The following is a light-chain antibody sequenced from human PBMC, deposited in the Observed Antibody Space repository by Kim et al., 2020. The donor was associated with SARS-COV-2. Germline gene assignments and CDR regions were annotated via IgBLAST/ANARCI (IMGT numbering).Light chain of an antibody. CDR3: NSRDNSGYLGV. CDR2: GRN. Sequence: SSELTQDPAVSVALGQTVTITCQGDTIRNHILSWYQLRPGQTPVLVMYGRNIRSSGIPARFSGSRSGNTASLTITGAQAEDEADYYCNSRDNSGYLGVFG. J-gene: IGLJ3*02. CDR1: TIRNHI. V-gene: IGLV3-19*01.